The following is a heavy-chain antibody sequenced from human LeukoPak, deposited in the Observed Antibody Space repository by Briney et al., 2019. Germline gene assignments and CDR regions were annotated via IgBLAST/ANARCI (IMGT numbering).Heavy chain of an antibody. CDR3: ARGLEWELLISDY. CDR2: INPNSGGT. CDR1: GYTFTGYY. J-gene: IGHJ4*02. V-gene: IGHV1-2*02. Sequence: ASVTVSCKASGYTFTGYYMHWVRQAPGQGPEWMGWINPNSGGTNYAQKFQGRVTMTRDTSISTAYMELSRLRSDDTAVYYCARGLEWELLISDYWGQGTLVTVSS. D-gene: IGHD1-26*01.